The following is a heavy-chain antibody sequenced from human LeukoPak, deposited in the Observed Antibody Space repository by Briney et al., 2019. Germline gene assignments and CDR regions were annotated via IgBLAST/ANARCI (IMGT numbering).Heavy chain of an antibody. Sequence: ASVKVSCKASGGTFSSYAISWVRQAPGQGLEWMGGIIPIFGTANYAQKFQGRVTITADESTSTAYMELSSLRSEDTAVYYCARGEIFGVVIMYYYGMDVWGQGTTVTASS. D-gene: IGHD3-3*01. V-gene: IGHV1-69*13. J-gene: IGHJ6*02. CDR3: ARGEIFGVVIMYYYGMDV. CDR1: GGTFSSYA. CDR2: IIPIFGTA.